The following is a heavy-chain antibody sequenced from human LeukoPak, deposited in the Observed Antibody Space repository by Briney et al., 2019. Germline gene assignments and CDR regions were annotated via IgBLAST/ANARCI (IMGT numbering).Heavy chain of an antibody. CDR2: INKDGSAT. V-gene: IGHV3-43*02. CDR3: ATWAFYHSLDV. CDR1: GFTFDAYA. Sequence: LGGSLRLSCEASGFTFDAYAMHWVRQAPGKGLEWVSLINKDGSATYYADSVKGRFTISRDSSKNSLYLQMNSLRSEDTALYYCATWAFYHSLDVWGQGTTVTVSS. J-gene: IGHJ6*02. D-gene: IGHD1-26*01.